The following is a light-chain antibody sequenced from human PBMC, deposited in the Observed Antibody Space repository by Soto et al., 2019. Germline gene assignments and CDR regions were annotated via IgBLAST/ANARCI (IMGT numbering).Light chain of an antibody. CDR2: GAS. V-gene: IGKV3-20*01. Sequence: EIVLTQSPGTLSLSPGERATLSCRASQSVSSSYLAWYQQKPGQAPRLLIYGASSRSTGIPDRSGGSGSGTDFKFAISGLEPEDFAEYYCQPYGSSRTFGQGTKVEIK. CDR3: QPYGSSRT. CDR1: QSVSSSY. J-gene: IGKJ1*01.